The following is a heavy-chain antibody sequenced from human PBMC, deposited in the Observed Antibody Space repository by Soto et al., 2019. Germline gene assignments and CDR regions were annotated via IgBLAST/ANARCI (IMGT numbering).Heavy chain of an antibody. CDR1: GFSFSSYW. CDR2: IKSDGSST. CDR3: ATRSSLLPIDI. V-gene: IGHV3-74*01. Sequence: EVQLVESGGGLVQPGGSLRLSCAASGFSFSSYWMHWIRQAPGKGLVWVSRIKSDGSSTTYADSVKGRFTISRDNAKNTLYLQMNSLRAEDTAVYYCATRSSLLPIDIWGQGTMVTVSS. J-gene: IGHJ3*02. D-gene: IGHD1-26*01.